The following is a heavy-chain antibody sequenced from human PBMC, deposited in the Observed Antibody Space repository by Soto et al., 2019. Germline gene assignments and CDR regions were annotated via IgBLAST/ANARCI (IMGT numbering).Heavy chain of an antibody. J-gene: IGHJ4*02. V-gene: IGHV3-30*18. D-gene: IGHD6-19*01. CDR1: GFTFSDYA. CDR2: VSHDGRNT. Sequence: VQLVESGGGVVQPGRSLRLSCAASGFTFSDYAMHWVRQAPGKGLEWVAVVSHDGRNTHYADSVKGRFTISRDSSKNKVSLEMTSLRAEAPAVYYCAKGGRQWLVTSDFNYWGQGALVTVSS. CDR3: AKGGRQWLVTSDFNY.